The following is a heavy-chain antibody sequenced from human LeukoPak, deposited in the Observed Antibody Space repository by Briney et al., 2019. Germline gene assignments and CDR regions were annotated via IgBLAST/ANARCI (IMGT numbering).Heavy chain of an antibody. Sequence: GGSLRLSCAVSGLTFNNYAMSWVRQAPGKGLEWVSAISKSGDHTYYAASAKGRFTIYRDNSKNTQYLQMNSLKTEDTAVYYCTTDVWVATRSDYWGQGTLVTVSS. J-gene: IGHJ4*02. V-gene: IGHV3-23*01. CDR2: ISKSGDHT. D-gene: IGHD6-6*01. CDR3: TTDVWVATRSDY. CDR1: GLTFNNYA.